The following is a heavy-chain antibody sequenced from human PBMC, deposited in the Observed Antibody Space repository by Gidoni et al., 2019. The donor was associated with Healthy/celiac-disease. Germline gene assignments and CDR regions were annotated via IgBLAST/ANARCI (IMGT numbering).Heavy chain of an antibody. CDR3: ARGGYSYGYPGWFDP. V-gene: IGHV3-33*01. D-gene: IGHD5-18*01. J-gene: IGHJ5*02. CDR2: LWYDGSNK. Sequence: QVQLVESGGGVVQPGRSLRLSCAASGLTFSSYGMHWVRQAPGKGLEWVAVLWYDGSNKYYADSVKGRFTISRDNSKNTLYLQMNSLRAEDTAVYYCARGGYSYGYPGWFDPWGQGTLVTVSS. CDR1: GLTFSSYG.